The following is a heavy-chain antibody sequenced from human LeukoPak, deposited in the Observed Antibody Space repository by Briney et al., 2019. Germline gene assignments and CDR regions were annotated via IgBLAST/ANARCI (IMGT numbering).Heavy chain of an antibody. J-gene: IGHJ4*02. CDR1: GFTFSSYS. CDR3: ARGGGSGWYKPPTPHYFDY. V-gene: IGHV3-21*01. CDR2: ISSSSSYI. Sequence: PGGSLRLSCAASGFTFSSYSMNWVRQAPGKGLEWVSSISSSSSYIYYADSVKGRFTISRDNAKNSLYLQMNSLRAEDTAVYYRARGGGSGWYKPPTPHYFDYWGQGTLVTVSS. D-gene: IGHD6-19*01.